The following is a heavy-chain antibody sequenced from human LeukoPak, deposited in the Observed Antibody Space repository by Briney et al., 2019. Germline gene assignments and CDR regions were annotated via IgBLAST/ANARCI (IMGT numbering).Heavy chain of an antibody. J-gene: IGHJ4*02. CDR3: ARISCSSNFCYRNFDS. V-gene: IGHV3-11*01. CDR2: ISSSGSTI. D-gene: IGHD2-2*01. Sequence: SGGSLRLSCAASGFTFSDYYMSWIRQAPGKGLEWVSYISSSGSTIYYADSVKGRFTISRDNSKNTLYLQMNSLRAEDTAVYYCARISCSSNFCYRNFDSWGQGNLVTVSS. CDR1: GFTFSDYY.